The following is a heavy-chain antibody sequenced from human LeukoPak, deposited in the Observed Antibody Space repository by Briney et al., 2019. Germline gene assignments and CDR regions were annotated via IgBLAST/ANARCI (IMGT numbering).Heavy chain of an antibody. CDR1: GFTFSSNS. V-gene: IGHV3-48*04. D-gene: IGHD3-10*01. J-gene: IGHJ4*02. CDR2: ISSSSSTI. CDR3: ARDEDYYGSGGPDY. Sequence: GGSLRLSCAASGFTFSSNSMNWVRQAPGKGLEWVSYISSSSSTIYYADSVKGRFTISRDNAKNSLYLQMNSLRAEDTAVYYCARDEDYYGSGGPDYWGQGTLVTVSS.